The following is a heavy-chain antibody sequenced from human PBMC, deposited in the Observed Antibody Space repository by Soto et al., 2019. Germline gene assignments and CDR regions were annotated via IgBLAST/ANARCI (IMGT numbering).Heavy chain of an antibody. J-gene: IGHJ4*02. V-gene: IGHV3-53*01. CDR1: GFNVNSDY. Sequence: AVGSLRLSCAASGFNVNSDYMNWVRQTPGKGLEWVASIYSGETTYYADSVRGRFTISSDKSKNTLYFQLSSLRIEDTAVYYCTRDGRGLGRLSLFEYWGQGVLVTVSS. CDR3: TRDGRGLGRLSLFEY. D-gene: IGHD2-21*02. CDR2: IYSGETT.